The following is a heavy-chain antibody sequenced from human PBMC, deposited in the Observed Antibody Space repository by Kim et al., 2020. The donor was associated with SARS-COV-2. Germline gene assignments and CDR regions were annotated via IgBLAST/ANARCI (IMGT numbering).Heavy chain of an antibody. D-gene: IGHD2-21*02. J-gene: IGHJ3*02. CDR3: ARDPYDNEIGADNFGAFDI. Sequence: GGSLRLSCAASGFTFSRSWMTWVRQAPGKGLEWVGNISPDASEKPSVDSVKGRFTISRDNAKNSLYLQMNNLRVEDTALYYCARDPYDNEIGADNFGAFDIWGQGTMVTVSS. V-gene: IGHV3-7*01. CDR2: ISPDASEK. CDR1: GFTFSRSW.